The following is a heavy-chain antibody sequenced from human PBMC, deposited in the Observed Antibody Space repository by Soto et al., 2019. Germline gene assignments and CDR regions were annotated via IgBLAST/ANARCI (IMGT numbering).Heavy chain of an antibody. CDR3: ATDSVSTISAPLIF. V-gene: IGHV3-15*01. D-gene: IGHD5-12*01. Sequence: GGSLRLSSAVSGFTFSHACMTWVRQAPGQGLEWVGRVNRKVDGEITDYAAPVRGRFTISRDDSENTLSLQMNSLKTEDTALYYCATDSVSTISAPLIFWRKGTTVTVSS. J-gene: IGHJ6*04. CDR1: GFTFSHAC. CDR2: VNRKVDGEIT.